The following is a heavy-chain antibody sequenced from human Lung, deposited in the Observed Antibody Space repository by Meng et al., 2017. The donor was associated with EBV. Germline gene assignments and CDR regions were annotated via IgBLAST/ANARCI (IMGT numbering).Heavy chain of an antibody. D-gene: IGHD1-1*01. CDR3: GRDQGRQLINH. CDR2: VYHRGDT. V-gene: IGHV4-4*02. Sequence: LLPESGPALWKPLGPLSLTCTVSGYSISSVIWWRWVRQPPGKGLEWIGEVYHRGDTNYNPSLKSRVVISVDRSKNQFSLNLSSVTAADTAVYYCGRDQGRQLINHWGQGTLVTVSS. CDR1: GYSISSVIW. J-gene: IGHJ4*02.